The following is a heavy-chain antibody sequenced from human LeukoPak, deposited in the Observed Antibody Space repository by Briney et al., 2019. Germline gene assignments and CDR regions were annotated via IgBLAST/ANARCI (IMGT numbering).Heavy chain of an antibody. V-gene: IGHV1-3*01. CDR1: GYTFTSYA. J-gene: IGHJ4*02. Sequence: ASVKVSCKASGYTFTSYAMHWVRQAPGQRLEWMGWINAGNGNTKYSQKFQGRVTITRDTSASTAYMELSSLRSEDTAVYYCARDRKNRIAVAGTLNYWGQGTLVTVSS. CDR2: INAGNGNT. CDR3: ARDRKNRIAVAGTLNY. D-gene: IGHD6-19*01.